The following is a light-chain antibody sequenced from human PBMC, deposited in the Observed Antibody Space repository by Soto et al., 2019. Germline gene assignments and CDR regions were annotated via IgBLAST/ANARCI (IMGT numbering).Light chain of an antibody. CDR1: SSDVGAYNY. CDR3: SSFTRSNSYV. V-gene: IGLV2-14*03. J-gene: IGLJ1*01. Sequence: QAASVSGSPGQSITISCTGTSSDVGAYNYVSWYQQHPGKVPKLMIYDVSDRPSGVSNRFSGSKSGNTASLTISGLQAEDEADYYCSSFTRSNSYVFGTGTKLTVL. CDR2: DVS.